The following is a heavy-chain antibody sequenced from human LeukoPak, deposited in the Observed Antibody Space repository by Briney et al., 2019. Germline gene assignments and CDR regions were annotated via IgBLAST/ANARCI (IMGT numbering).Heavy chain of an antibody. Sequence: GGSLRLSCAASGFTVSSNYMSWVRQAPGKGLEWVSVIYSGGSTYYADSVKGRFTISRDNSKITLYLQMNSLRAEDTAVYYCARAQTTVAWFDPWGQGTLVTVSS. CDR3: ARAQTTVAWFDP. CDR2: IYSGGST. D-gene: IGHD4-23*01. V-gene: IGHV3-66*01. CDR1: GFTVSSNY. J-gene: IGHJ5*02.